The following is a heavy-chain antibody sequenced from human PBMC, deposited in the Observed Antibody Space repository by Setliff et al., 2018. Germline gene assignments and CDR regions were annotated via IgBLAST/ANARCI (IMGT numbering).Heavy chain of an antibody. Sequence: SETLSLTCAVSGSSIISDYYWVWIRQPPGKGLEWIGSIYYSGSTYYNPSLKSRVTISVDTSKNQFSLKLTYVTAADAAVYYCARHRAVAGAYYFDFWGQGTQVTVSS. D-gene: IGHD6-19*01. V-gene: IGHV4-38-2*01. CDR3: ARHRAVAGAYYFDF. J-gene: IGHJ4*02. CDR1: GSSIISDYY. CDR2: IYYSGST.